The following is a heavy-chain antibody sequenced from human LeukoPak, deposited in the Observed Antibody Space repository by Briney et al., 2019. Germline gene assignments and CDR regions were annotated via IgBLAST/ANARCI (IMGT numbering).Heavy chain of an antibody. D-gene: IGHD3-3*01. Sequence: SETLSLTCAVYGGSFSGYYWSWIRQPPGKGLEWIGEINHSGSTNYNPSLKSRVTISVDTSKNQFSLKLSSVTAADTAVYYCARSGRVFGVVIIHMLDYWGQGTLVTVSS. V-gene: IGHV4-34*01. CDR3: ARSGRVFGVVIIHMLDY. CDR2: INHSGST. CDR1: GGSFSGYY. J-gene: IGHJ4*02.